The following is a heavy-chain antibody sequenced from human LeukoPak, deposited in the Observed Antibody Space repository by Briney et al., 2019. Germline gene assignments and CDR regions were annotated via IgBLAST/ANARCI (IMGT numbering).Heavy chain of an antibody. V-gene: IGHV4-31*11. Sequence: SGTLSLTCAVSGGSISSSNWWSWIRQHPGKGLEWIGYIYYSGSTYYNPSLKSRVTISVDTSKNQFSLKLSSVTAADTAVYYCARERSGYDWVHDFWGQGTLVTVSS. CDR1: GGSISSSNW. D-gene: IGHD5-12*01. CDR2: IYYSGST. J-gene: IGHJ4*02. CDR3: ARERSGYDWVHDF.